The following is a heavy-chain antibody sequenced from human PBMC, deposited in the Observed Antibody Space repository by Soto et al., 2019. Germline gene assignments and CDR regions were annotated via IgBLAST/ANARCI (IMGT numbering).Heavy chain of an antibody. CDR3: ARLRMITFGVDYYYYGMDV. V-gene: IGHV1-18*01. J-gene: IGHJ6*02. D-gene: IGHD3-16*01. Sequence: ASVKVSCKASGYTFTSCGISWVRQAPGQGLEWMGWISAYNGNTNYAQKLQGRVTMTTDTSTSTAYMELRSLRSDDTAVYYCARLRMITFGVDYYYYGMDVWGQGTTVTVSS. CDR2: ISAYNGNT. CDR1: GYTFTSCG.